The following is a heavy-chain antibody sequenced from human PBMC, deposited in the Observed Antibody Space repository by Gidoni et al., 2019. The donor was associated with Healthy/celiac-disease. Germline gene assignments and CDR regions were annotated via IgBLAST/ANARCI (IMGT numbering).Heavy chain of an antibody. J-gene: IGHJ4*02. CDR2: IIPIFGTA. V-gene: IGHV1-69*01. CDR3: ARVGVRYNWNYAY. Sequence: QVQLVQSGAEVQKPGSSVTVSCKASGGPFSSYAISWVRQAPGQGLEWMGGIIPIFGTANYAQKFQGRVTITADESTSTAYMELSSLRSEDTAVYYCARVGVRYNWNYAYWGQGTLVTVSS. D-gene: IGHD1-7*01. CDR1: GGPFSSYA.